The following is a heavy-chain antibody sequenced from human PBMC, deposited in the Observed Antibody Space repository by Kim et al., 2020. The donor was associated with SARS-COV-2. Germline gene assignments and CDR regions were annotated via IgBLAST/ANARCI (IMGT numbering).Heavy chain of an antibody. V-gene: IGHV4-34*01. CDR1: GGSFSGYY. D-gene: IGHD6-13*01. CDR2: INHSGST. CDR3: ARVIAAAGTSAPMDV. Sequence: SETLSLTCAVYGGSFSGYYWSWIRQPPGKGLEWIGEINHSGSTNYNPSLKSRVTISVDTSKNQFSLKLSSVTAADTAVYYCARVIAAAGTSAPMDVWGQGTTVTVSS. J-gene: IGHJ6*02.